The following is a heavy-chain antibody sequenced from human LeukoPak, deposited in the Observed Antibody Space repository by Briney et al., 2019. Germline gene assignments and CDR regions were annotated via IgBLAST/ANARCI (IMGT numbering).Heavy chain of an antibody. CDR2: ICYSGTT. Sequence: SETLSLTCTVSGGSISSYYWSWIRQPAGKGLEWIGYICYSGTTNYNPSLKSRVTISVDTSKNQFSLKLNSVTAADTAMYYCATSESGPINHWGQGALVTVSS. CDR1: GGSISSYY. CDR3: ATSESGPINH. D-gene: IGHD1-14*01. V-gene: IGHV4-59*01. J-gene: IGHJ5*02.